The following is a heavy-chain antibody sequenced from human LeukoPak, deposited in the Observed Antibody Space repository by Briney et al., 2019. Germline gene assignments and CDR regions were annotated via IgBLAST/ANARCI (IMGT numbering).Heavy chain of an antibody. CDR2: INHSGST. V-gene: IGHV4-61*10. D-gene: IGHD6-13*01. J-gene: IGHJ1*01. CDR1: GGSISSGSYY. Sequence: SETLSLTCTVSGGSISSGSYYWSWIRQPAGKGLEWIGEINHSGSTNYNPSLKSRVTISVDTSKNQFSLKLSSVTAADTAVYYCARPAAAGRVKYFQHWGQGTLVTVSS. CDR3: ARPAAAGRVKYFQH.